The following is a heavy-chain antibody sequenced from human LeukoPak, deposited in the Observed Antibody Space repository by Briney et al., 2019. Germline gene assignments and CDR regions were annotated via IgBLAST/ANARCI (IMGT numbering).Heavy chain of an antibody. V-gene: IGHV1-2*02. J-gene: IGHJ4*02. CDR3: ARGACSSTSCFYFDY. Sequence: AASVKVSCKASGYTFTGYYMHWVRQAPGQGLEWMGWINPNSGGTNYAQKFQGRVTMTRDTSISTAYMELSRVRSDDTAVYYCARGACSSTSCFYFDYWGQGTLVTVSS. CDR1: GYTFTGYY. D-gene: IGHD2-2*01. CDR2: INPNSGGT.